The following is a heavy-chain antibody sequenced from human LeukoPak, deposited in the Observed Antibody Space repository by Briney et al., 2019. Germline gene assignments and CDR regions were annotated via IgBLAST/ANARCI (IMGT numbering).Heavy chain of an antibody. J-gene: IGHJ5*02. CDR1: GGSFSGYY. CDR3: ARGGTGTPLRNNWFDP. CDR2: INHSGST. Sequence: SETLSLTCAVYGGSFSGYYCSWIRQPPGNGLEWIGEINHSGSTNYNPSLKSRVTISVDTSKNQFSLKLSSVTAADTAVYYCARGGTGTPLRNNWFDPWGQGTLVTASS. D-gene: IGHD1/OR15-1a*01. V-gene: IGHV4-34*01.